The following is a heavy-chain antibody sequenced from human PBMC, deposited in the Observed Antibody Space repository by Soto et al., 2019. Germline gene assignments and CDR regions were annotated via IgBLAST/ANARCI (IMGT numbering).Heavy chain of an antibody. Sequence: ASVKVSCKASGGTFSTYTINWVRQAPGQGLEWMGRIIPILGIAHYAQKFQGRVTITADKSTSTAYMELSSLRSEDTAVYYCARDRNCSGGSCYPKAYGDYADTFDIWGQGTMVTVSS. CDR1: GGTFSTYT. CDR2: IIPILGIA. D-gene: IGHD2-15*01. J-gene: IGHJ3*02. CDR3: ARDRNCSGGSCYPKAYGDYADTFDI. V-gene: IGHV1-69*04.